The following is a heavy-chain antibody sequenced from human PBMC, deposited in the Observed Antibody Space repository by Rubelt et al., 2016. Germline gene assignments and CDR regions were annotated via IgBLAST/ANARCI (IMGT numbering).Heavy chain of an antibody. CDR2: ISAYSGNA. D-gene: IGHD1-1*01. CDR3: AGDVRESSNWYEEGNDY. V-gene: IGHV1-18*04. CDR1: GYTFTGYY. Sequence: QIQLVQSGPEVEKPGASVKVSCKASGYTFTGYYMHWVRQAPGQGLEWMGWISAYSGNANYAQKRQGRATMTTYTSTSTAYVELRSLGSDDTAVYYCAGDVRESSNWYEEGNDYWGPGAQVTVSS. J-gene: IGHJ4*02.